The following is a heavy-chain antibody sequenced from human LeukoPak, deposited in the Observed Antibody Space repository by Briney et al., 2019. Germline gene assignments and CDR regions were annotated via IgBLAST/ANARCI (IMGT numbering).Heavy chain of an antibody. V-gene: IGHV1-8*03. Sequence: ASVKVSCKASGYTFTSYDINWVRQATGQGLEWMGWMNPNSGSTGYAQKFQGRVTITRNTSISTAYMELSGLRSEDTAVYYCARKIVVVTNWFDPWGQGTLVTVSS. CDR3: ARKIVVVTNWFDP. J-gene: IGHJ5*02. D-gene: IGHD3-22*01. CDR2: MNPNSGST. CDR1: GYTFTSYD.